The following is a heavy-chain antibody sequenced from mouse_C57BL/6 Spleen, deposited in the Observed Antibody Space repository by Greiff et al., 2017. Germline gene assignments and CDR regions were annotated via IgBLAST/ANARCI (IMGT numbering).Heavy chain of an antibody. CDR2: ILPGSGST. CDR1: GFTFTGSW. CDR3: AREGPFDY. J-gene: IGHJ2*01. Sequence: VQLVESGAELMKPGASVKLSCKATGFTFTGSWIEWVKQRPGHGLEWIGEILPGSGSTNYAEKFKGKATFTADTSANTAYMQLSSLTTEDSAIYYCAREGPFDYWGQGTTLTVSS. V-gene: IGHV1-9*01.